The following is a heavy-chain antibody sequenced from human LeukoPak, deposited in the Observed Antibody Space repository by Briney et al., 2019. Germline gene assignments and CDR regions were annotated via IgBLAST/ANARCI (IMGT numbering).Heavy chain of an antibody. CDR1: GFTFRSHA. J-gene: IGHJ4*02. CDR2: ISWDSKIQ. V-gene: IGHV3-30*04. D-gene: IGHD6-19*01. Sequence: PGGSLRLSCAASGFTFRSHAFHWVRQAPGKGLEWVAFISWDSKIQYYAEPVKGRFTLSRDSSKSTVYLQMNSLRIEDTALYYCARDYSGWYVFDYWGQGTLVAVSP. CDR3: ARDYSGWYVFDY.